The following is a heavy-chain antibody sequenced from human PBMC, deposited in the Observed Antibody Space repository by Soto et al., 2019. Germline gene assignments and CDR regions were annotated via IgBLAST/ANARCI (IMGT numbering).Heavy chain of an antibody. CDR3: ARRGSGSYDDY. V-gene: IGHV3-23*01. D-gene: IGHD1-26*01. Sequence: EVPLLESGGGLVQPGGSLRLSCAASGFTFSSYAMRWVRQAPVKGLEWVSAISGSGGSTYYADSVKGRFTISRDNSKNTLSLQLSSLRAEDTAVYYCARRGSGSYDDYWGQGTLVTVSS. CDR2: ISGSGGST. CDR1: GFTFSSYA. J-gene: IGHJ4*02.